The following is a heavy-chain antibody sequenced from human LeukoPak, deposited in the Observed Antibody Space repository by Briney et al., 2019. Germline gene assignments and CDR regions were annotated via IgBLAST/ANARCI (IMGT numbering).Heavy chain of an antibody. D-gene: IGHD3-22*01. V-gene: IGHV3-33*01. CDR3: ARAAYDNSGYLTL. J-gene: IGHJ4*02. CDR2: IWYDGTNK. CDR1: GFTFSSYG. Sequence: PGRSLRLSCVASGFTFSSYGMHWVRQAPGKGLGWVAVIWYDGTNKYYADSVKGRFTISRDSSKNTLYLQMNSLRAEDTAIYYCARAAYDNSGYLTLWGQGTLVTVSS.